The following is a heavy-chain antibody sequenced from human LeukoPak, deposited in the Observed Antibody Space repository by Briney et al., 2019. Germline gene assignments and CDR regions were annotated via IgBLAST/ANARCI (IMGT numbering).Heavy chain of an antibody. J-gene: IGHJ5*02. D-gene: IGHD2-15*01. CDR3: ARDHVVGLAPFDP. CDR1: GYTFTDYA. Sequence: ASVKVSCKASGYTFTDYAMHWVRQAPGERLEWLGWINTGKGNTKYSQKFQGRVTITMDTSASTAYMELSSLRSEDTAVYYCARDHVVGLAPFDPWGQGTLVTVSS. CDR2: INTGKGNT. V-gene: IGHV1-3*04.